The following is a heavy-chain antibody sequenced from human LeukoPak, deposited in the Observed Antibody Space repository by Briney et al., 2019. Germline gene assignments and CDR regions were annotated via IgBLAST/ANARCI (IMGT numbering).Heavy chain of an antibody. V-gene: IGHV3-23*01. CDR2: ISASGGVT. CDR1: GFTFSSYA. CDR3: ATISGSFEYLDY. Sequence: GGSLRLSCAASGFTFSSYAMSWVRQAPGKGLEWVSGISASGGVTYSAESVRGRFTISRDNSKNTLYLQMKSLRVDDTAAYYCATISGSFEYLDYWGQGTLVTVSS. D-gene: IGHD1-26*01. J-gene: IGHJ4*02.